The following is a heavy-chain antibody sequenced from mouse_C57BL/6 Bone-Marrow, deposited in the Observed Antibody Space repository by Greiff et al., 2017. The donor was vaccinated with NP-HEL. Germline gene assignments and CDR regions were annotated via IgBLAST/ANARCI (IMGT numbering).Heavy chain of an antibody. CDR3: ARHGDYYGSSCVGYFDY. D-gene: IGHD1-1*01. CDR1: GYTFTEYT. Sequence: QVQLQQSGAELVKPGASVKLSCKASGYTFTEYTIHWVKQRSGQGLEWIGWFYPGGGSIKYNEKFKDKATFTADKSSSTVYMELSRLTSEDSAVYFCARHGDYYGSSCVGYFDYWGQGTTLTVSS. V-gene: IGHV1-62-2*01. J-gene: IGHJ2*01. CDR2: FYPGGGSI.